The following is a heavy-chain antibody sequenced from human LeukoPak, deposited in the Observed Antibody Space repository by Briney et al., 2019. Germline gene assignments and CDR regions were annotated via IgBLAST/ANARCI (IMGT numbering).Heavy chain of an antibody. CDR2: IIPIFGTA. J-gene: IGHJ6*03. Sequence: ASVKVSCKASGGTFSSYAISWVRQAPGQGLEWMGGIIPIFGTANYAQKFQGRVTITADKSTSTAYMELSSLRSEDTAVYYCAAGSSGWYTYYYMDVWGKGTTVTVSS. D-gene: IGHD6-19*01. CDR3: AAGSSGWYTYYYMDV. V-gene: IGHV1-69*06. CDR1: GGTFSSYA.